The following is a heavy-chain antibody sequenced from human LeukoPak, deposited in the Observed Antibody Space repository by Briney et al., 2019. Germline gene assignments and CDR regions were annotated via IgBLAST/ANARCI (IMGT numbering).Heavy chain of an antibody. CDR1: GFTFSSYG. D-gene: IGHD2-2*01. V-gene: IGHV3-30*18. J-gene: IGHJ4*02. CDR3: AKNYGGYCSSTSCYPEYYFDY. Sequence: PGGSLRLSCAASGFTFSSYGMHWVRQAPGKGLEWVAVISYDGSNKYYADSVKGRFTISRDNSKNTLYLQMNSLRAEDTAVYYCAKNYGGYCSSTSCYPEYYFDYWGQGTLVTVS. CDR2: ISYDGSNK.